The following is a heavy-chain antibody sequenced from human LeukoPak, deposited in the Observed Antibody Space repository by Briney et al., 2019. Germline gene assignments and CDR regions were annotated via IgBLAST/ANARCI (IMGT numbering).Heavy chain of an antibody. Sequence: PSETLSLTCTVSGGSISSYYWSWIRQPPGKGLEWIGYIYYSGSTNYNPSLKSRVTISVDTSKNQFSLKLSSVTAADTAVYYCAREQSSGYYVKRKRFDYWGQGTLVTVSS. D-gene: IGHD3-22*01. CDR2: IYYSGST. CDR3: AREQSSGYYVKRKRFDY. J-gene: IGHJ4*02. V-gene: IGHV4-59*01. CDR1: GGSISSYY.